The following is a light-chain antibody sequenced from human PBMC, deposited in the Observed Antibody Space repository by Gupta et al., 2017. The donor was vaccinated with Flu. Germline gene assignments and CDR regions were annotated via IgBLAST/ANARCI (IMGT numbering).Light chain of an antibody. CDR3: QQTYNTPRT. CDR1: QSISY. Sequence: DIQLTQSPSSLSASIGDRVTITCRASQSISYLNWYQQKPGKAPKLLIHTASTLQSGVPSRFSGSGSGTDFTLTISRLQPEDFATYYCQQTYNTPRTFGQGTKVEVK. V-gene: IGKV1-39*01. CDR2: TAS. J-gene: IGKJ1*01.